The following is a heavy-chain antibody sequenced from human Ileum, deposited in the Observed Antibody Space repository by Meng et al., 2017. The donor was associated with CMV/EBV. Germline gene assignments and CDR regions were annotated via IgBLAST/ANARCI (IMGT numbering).Heavy chain of an antibody. CDR2: IYHSGST. CDR3: AGAPPTYDFWAGDYFDY. Sequence: SISSNNWWSWVRQPPGKGLECVGEIYHSGSTNYNPSLKSRVTISVDKSKNQFSLKLSSVTAADTAVYYCAGAPPTYDFWAGDYFDYWGQGTLVTVSS. J-gene: IGHJ4*02. V-gene: IGHV4-4*02. CDR1: SISSNNW. D-gene: IGHD3-3*01.